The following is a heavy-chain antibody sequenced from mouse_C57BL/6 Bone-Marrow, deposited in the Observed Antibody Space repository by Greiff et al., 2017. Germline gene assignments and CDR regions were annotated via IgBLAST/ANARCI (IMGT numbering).Heavy chain of an antibody. D-gene: IGHD1-1*01. CDR2: INPSSGYT. J-gene: IGHJ2*01. CDR1: GYTFTSYT. V-gene: IGHV1-4*01. CDR3: AKPNYYGIIDNS. Sequence: VQLQQSGAELARPGASVKMSCKASGYTFTSYTMHWVKQRPGQGLEWIGYINPSSGYTKYNQKFKDKATLTADKSSSTAYMQLSSLTSEASAVSYCAKPNYYGIIDNSGGEGTTLSDSS.